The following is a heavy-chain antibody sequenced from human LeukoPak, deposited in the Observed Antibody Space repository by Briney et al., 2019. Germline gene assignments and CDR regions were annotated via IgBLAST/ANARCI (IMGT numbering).Heavy chain of an antibody. CDR2: VSGSGAGT. J-gene: IGHJ4*02. D-gene: IGHD1-26*01. CDR3: ARTENSGRSFNYFDN. Sequence: GGSLRLSCAASGFTFNTYAMSWVRQAPGKGLEWVAAVSGSGAGTYYADSVKGRFTISRDNAKNSLYLQMNSLRAEDTAVYYCARTENSGRSFNYFDNWGQGTLVTVSS. CDR1: GFTFNTYA. V-gene: IGHV3-23*01.